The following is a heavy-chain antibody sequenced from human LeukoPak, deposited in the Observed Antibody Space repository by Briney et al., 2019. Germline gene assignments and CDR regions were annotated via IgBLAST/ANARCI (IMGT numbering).Heavy chain of an antibody. CDR3: ARRGSSCFDI. J-gene: IGHJ3*02. V-gene: IGHV3-7*01. D-gene: IGHD6-13*01. CDR1: GFTFSSYW. CDR2: IKQGGSEI. Sequence: PGGSLRLSCAASGFTFSSYWMSWVRQAPGKGLEWVADIKQGGSEIHYVDSVKGRFTISRDNAKNSLYLQMNSLRAEDTAVYYCARRGSSCFDIWGQGTMVTVSS.